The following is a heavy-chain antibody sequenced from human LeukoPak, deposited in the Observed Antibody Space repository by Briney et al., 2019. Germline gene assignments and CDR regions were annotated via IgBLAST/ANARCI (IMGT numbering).Heavy chain of an antibody. D-gene: IGHD4-17*01. CDR3: ARRGGYGDSYWYFDL. CDR1: GFTFSSYG. V-gene: IGHV3-23*01. J-gene: IGHJ2*01. CDR2: ISGSGGST. Sequence: PGGSLRLSCAASGFTFSSYGMSWVRQAPGKGLEWVSAISGSGGSTYYADSVKGRFTISRDNAKNSLYLQMSSLRAEDTAVYYCARRGGYGDSYWYFDLWGRGTLVTVSS.